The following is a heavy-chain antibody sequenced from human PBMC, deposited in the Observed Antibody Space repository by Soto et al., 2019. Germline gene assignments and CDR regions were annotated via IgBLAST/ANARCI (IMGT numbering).Heavy chain of an antibody. Sequence: GGSLRLSCAASGFTFSSYSMNWVRQAPGKGLEWVGRIKSKTDGGTTDYAAPVKGRFTISRDDSKNTLYLQMNSLKTEDTAVYYCTTDPIVVVPAAIIDYWGQGTLVTVSS. CDR3: TTDPIVVVPAAIIDY. J-gene: IGHJ4*02. V-gene: IGHV3-15*07. D-gene: IGHD2-2*02. CDR1: GFTFSSYS. CDR2: IKSKTDGGTT.